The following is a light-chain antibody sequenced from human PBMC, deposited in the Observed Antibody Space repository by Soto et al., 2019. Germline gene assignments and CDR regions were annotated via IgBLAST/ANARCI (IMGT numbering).Light chain of an antibody. Sequence: QSALTQPASVSGSPGQSISISCTGTSSDVGGYNYVSWYQQHPGKAPKLMIYEVNSRPSGVSNRFSGSKSGNTASLTISGLHAEDGADYYCSSYTGSSTLEVFGTGTKLTVL. J-gene: IGLJ1*01. CDR3: SSYTGSSTLEV. CDR2: EVN. CDR1: SSDVGGYNY. V-gene: IGLV2-14*01.